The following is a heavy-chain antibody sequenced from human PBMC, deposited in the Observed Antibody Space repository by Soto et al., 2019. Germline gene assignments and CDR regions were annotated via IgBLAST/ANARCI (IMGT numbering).Heavy chain of an antibody. J-gene: IGHJ5*02. CDR1: GYSFTSYW. D-gene: IGHD6-13*01. V-gene: IGHV5-51*01. CDR2: IYPGDSDT. Sequence: GESLKISCKGSGYSFTSYWIGWVRQMPGKGLEWMGIIYPGDSDTRYSPSFQGQVTISADKSISTAYMQWSSLKASDTAMYYCARHRRDSSSWTRKSKDRITEFDPWGQGTLVTVSS. CDR3: ARHRRDSSSWTRKSKDRITEFDP.